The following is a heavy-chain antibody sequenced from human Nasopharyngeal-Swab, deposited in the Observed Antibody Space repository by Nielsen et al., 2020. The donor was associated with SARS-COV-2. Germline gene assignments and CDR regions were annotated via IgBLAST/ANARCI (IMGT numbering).Heavy chain of an antibody. D-gene: IGHD1-26*01. J-gene: IGHJ4*02. CDR2: IWYDGSNK. V-gene: IGHV3-33*01. Sequence: GGSLRLSYAASGFTFSSYGMHWVRQAPGKGLEWVAVIWYDGSNKYYADSVKGRFTISRDNSKNTLYLQMNSLRAEDTAVYYCARAWELHYFDYWGQGTLVTVSS. CDR1: GFTFSSYG. CDR3: ARAWELHYFDY.